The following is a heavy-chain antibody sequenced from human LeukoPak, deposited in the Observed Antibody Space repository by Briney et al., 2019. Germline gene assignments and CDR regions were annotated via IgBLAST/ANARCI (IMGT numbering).Heavy chain of an antibody. D-gene: IGHD5-18*01. J-gene: IGHJ5*02. Sequence: ASVKVSCKASGYTFTGYYMHWVRQVPGQGLEWMGWINPNSGGTNYAQDFHGRVTMTRDTSISTAYMELSRLRSDDTAVYYCARDTAMVTYWFDPWGQGTLVTVSS. CDR1: GYTFTGYY. CDR3: ARDTAMVTYWFDP. V-gene: IGHV1-2*02. CDR2: INPNSGGT.